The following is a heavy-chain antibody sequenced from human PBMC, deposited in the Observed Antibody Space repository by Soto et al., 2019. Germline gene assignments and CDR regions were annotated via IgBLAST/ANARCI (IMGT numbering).Heavy chain of an antibody. CDR3: SKSYYDFWSGPQEDYYYYGMDV. Sequence: GGSLRLSCAASGFTFSSYAMSWVRQAPGKGLEWVSAISGSGGSTYYADSVKGRFTISRDNSKNTLYLQMNSLRAEDTAVYYCSKSYYDFWSGPQEDYYYYGMDVWGQGTTVTVSS. CDR2: ISGSGGST. CDR1: GFTFSSYA. V-gene: IGHV3-23*01. D-gene: IGHD3-3*01. J-gene: IGHJ6*02.